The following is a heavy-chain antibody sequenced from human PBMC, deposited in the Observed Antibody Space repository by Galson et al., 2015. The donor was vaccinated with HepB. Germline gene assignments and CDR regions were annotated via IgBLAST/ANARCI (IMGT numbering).Heavy chain of an antibody. J-gene: IGHJ4*02. Sequence: SLRLSCAASGFTFGDYAMSWFRQAPGKGLEWVGFIRSKAYGGTTEYAASVKGRFTISRDDSKSIAYLQMNSLKTEDTAVYYCTSVGYYDFWSGYKKSRGIDYWGQGTLVTVSS. CDR2: IRSKAYGGTT. D-gene: IGHD3-3*01. CDR1: GFTFGDYA. CDR3: TSVGYYDFWSGYKKSRGIDY. V-gene: IGHV3-49*03.